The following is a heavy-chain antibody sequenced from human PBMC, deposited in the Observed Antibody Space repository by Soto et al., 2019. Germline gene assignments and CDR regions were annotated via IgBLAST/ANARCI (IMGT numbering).Heavy chain of an antibody. CDR1: GYTFINYG. CDR2: ISAYNGNT. CDR3: ARAGAAVTTHFDY. D-gene: IGHD4-17*01. J-gene: IGHJ4*02. V-gene: IGHV1-18*01. Sequence: QVQLVQSGAEVKKPGASVKVSCKASGYTFINYGISWVRQAPGQGLEWMGWISAYNGNTNYAQSLQGRVTMTTDTXTRAAYMELRSLESDDTAVYFCARAGAAVTTHFDYWGQGTLVTVSS.